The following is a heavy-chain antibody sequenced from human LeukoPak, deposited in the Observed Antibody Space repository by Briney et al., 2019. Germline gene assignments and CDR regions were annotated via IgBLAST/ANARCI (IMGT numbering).Heavy chain of an antibody. V-gene: IGHV1-2*02. CDR3: ARDLGIIGGNYYYYAMDV. CDR2: INPYSGGT. Sequence: ASVKVSCKASGYTFTGYYMHWVRRAPGQGLEWMGWINPYSGGTNFAQKLQGRVTMTRDTSISTAYMELSRLRSDDTAVYYCARDLGIIGGNYYYYAMDVWGQGTAVTVSS. CDR1: GYTFTGYY. D-gene: IGHD1-26*01. J-gene: IGHJ6*02.